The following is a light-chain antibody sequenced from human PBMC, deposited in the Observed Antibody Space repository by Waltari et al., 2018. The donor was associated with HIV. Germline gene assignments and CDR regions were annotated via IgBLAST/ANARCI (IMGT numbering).Light chain of an antibody. J-gene: IGLJ3*02. CDR2: LKSDGSH. Sequence: QLVLTQSPSASASLGASVKLTCTLSSGHTNYAIAWHQQQPEKGPRYLMNLKSDGSHRKGDGIPDRLSGASSGAERYLTISSLQSEDDADYYCQTWGTGIQVFGGGTKLTVL. CDR3: QTWGTGIQV. V-gene: IGLV4-69*01. CDR1: SGHTNYA.